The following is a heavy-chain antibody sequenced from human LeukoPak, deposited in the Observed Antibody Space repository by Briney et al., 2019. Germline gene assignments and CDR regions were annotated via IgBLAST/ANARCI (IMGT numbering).Heavy chain of an antibody. CDR3: ASLTPYKRNDWGSNI. Sequence: GTLSLTCAVSGGSISSSYWWSWVRQAPGKGLEWVSFIYTGGSTYYADSVKGRFTISRDNSKNTLYLQMSSLRVEDTAVYYCASLTPYKRNDWGSNIWGQGTVVTVSS. CDR2: IYTGGST. D-gene: IGHD1-1*01. V-gene: IGHV3-53*01. CDR1: GGSISSSY. J-gene: IGHJ3*02.